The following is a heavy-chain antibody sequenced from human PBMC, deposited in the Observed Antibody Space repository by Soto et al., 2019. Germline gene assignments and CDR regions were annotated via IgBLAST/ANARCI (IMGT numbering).Heavy chain of an antibody. CDR3: AVIRDV. D-gene: IGHD2-21*01. J-gene: IGHJ6*02. V-gene: IGHV3-7*01. Sequence: EVQLVESGGALVQPGGSLRLSCAASGFTFSNYWISWVRQAPGKGLEWVANIKQDGSEKWYVDSVKGRFAISRDNAKNSLYLQMNSVRVEDMAVYYCAVIRDVWGQGTTVTVSS. CDR1: GFTFSNYW. CDR2: IKQDGSEK.